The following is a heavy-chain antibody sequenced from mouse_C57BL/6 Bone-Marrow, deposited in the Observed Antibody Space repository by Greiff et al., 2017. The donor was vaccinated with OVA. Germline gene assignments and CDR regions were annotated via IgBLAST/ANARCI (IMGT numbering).Heavy chain of an antibody. D-gene: IGHD2-2*01. CDR2: IYPGSGNI. V-gene: IGHV1-76*01. CDR1: GYTFTDYY. CDR3: ARSERLRDYFDY. Sequence: QVQLKQSGAELVRPGASVKLSCKASGYTFTDYYISWVKQRPGQGLEWIARIYPGSGNIYYNEKFKGQATLTAEKSSSTAYMQLSSLTSDDSAGYCCARSERLRDYFDYWGQGTTLTVSS. J-gene: IGHJ2*01.